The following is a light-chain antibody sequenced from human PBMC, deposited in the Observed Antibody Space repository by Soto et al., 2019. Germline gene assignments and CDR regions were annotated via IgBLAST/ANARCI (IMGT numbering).Light chain of an antibody. CDR2: SNN. CDR3: AAWDDSLYGFVV. CDR1: SSNIGSNT. J-gene: IGLJ2*01. Sequence: QAVVTQPPSASGTPGQRATISCSGSSSNIGSNTVNWYQQLPGTAPKLLIYSNNQRPSGVPDRFSGSKSGTSASLAISGLQSEDEADYYCAAWDDSLYGFVVFGGGTQLTVL. V-gene: IGLV1-44*01.